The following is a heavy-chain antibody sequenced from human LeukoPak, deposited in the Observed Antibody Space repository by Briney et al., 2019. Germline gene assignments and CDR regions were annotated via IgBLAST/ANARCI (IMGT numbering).Heavy chain of an antibody. Sequence: PGGSLRLSCAASGFTFSSYAMSWVRQAPGKGLEWVSAISGSGGSTYYADSVKGRFTISRDNSKNTLYLQMNSLRAEDTAVYYCAKGPRYSGSYFLDYWGQGTLVTVSS. D-gene: IGHD1-26*01. CDR2: ISGSGGST. CDR3: AKGPRYSGSYFLDY. CDR1: GFTFSSYA. V-gene: IGHV3-23*01. J-gene: IGHJ4*02.